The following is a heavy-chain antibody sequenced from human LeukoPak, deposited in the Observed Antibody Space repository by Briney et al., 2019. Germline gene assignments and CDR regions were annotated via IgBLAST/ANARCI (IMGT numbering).Heavy chain of an antibody. Sequence: SETLSLTCTVSGGSISGYYWSWIRQPPGKGLEWIGYIFHTGSANYNPSLNSRGTMSVDTSKNQFSLKLSSVTAADTAVYYCVRQPYLSGAYYFDYWGQGTLVTVSS. CDR1: GGSISGYY. CDR3: VRQPYLSGAYYFDY. CDR2: IFHTGSA. J-gene: IGHJ4*02. V-gene: IGHV4-59*08. D-gene: IGHD2-15*01.